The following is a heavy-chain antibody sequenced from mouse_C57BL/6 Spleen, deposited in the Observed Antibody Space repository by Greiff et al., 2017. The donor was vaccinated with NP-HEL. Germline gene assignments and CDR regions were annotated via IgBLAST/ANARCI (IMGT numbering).Heavy chain of an antibody. J-gene: IGHJ1*03. Sequence: EVQLQQSGPVLVKPGASVKMSCKASGYTFTDYYMNWVKQSHGKSLEWIGVINPYNGGTSYNPKFKGKATLTVDKSSSTAYMELNSLTSEDSAVYYCARSMKQLGRGYCDVWGTGTTVTISS. CDR3: ARSMKQLGRGYCDV. V-gene: IGHV1-19*01. CDR1: GYTFTDYY. CDR2: INPYNGGT. D-gene: IGHD4-1*02.